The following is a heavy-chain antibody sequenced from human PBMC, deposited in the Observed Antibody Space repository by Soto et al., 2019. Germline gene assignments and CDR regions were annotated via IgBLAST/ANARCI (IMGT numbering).Heavy chain of an antibody. J-gene: IGHJ3*01. CDR3: ARGGVPGAFGAFDV. Sequence: SETLSLTCTVSGGSISSHYWSWIRQPPGKGLEWIGYIYYSGSTNYNPFLKSRVTISVDTSKNQFSLKLSSVTADTAMYYCARGGVPGAFGAFDVWGQGTMVTVSS. CDR2: IYYSGST. CDR1: GGSISSHY. V-gene: IGHV4-59*11. D-gene: IGHD7-27*01.